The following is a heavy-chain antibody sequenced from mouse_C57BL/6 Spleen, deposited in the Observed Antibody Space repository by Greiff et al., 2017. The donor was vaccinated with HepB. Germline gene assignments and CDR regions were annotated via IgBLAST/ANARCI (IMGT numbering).Heavy chain of an antibody. V-gene: IGHV1-81*01. J-gene: IGHJ4*01. CDR2: IYLRSVNT. Sequence: VQLQQSGAELARPGASVKLSCKASGYTFTSYGISWVKQRPGQGLEWIGEIYLRSVNTYYIEKFRGKATLTADKSSSTAYMELRSLTAEDSAVYVCARKGLGTTVVATDYYAMDYWGQGTSVTVSS. D-gene: IGHD1-1*01. CDR1: GYTFTSYG. CDR3: ARKGLGTTVVATDYYAMDY.